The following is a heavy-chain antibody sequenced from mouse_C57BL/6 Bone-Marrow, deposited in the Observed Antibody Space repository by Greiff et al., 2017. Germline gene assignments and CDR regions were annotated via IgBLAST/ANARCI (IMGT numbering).Heavy chain of an antibody. CDR1: GYTFTDYY. D-gene: IGHD1-1*01. Sequence: EVKLQQSGPVLVKPGASVKMSCKASGYTFTDYYMNWVKQSHGKSLEWIGVINPYNGGTSYNQKFKGKATLTVDKSSSTAYMELNSLTSEDSAFYYCARRYYGRDYWGQGTTLTVSS. J-gene: IGHJ2*01. CDR2: INPYNGGT. V-gene: IGHV1-19*01. CDR3: ARRYYGRDY.